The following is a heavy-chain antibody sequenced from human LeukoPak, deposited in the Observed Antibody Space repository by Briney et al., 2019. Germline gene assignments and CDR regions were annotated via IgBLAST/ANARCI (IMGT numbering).Heavy chain of an antibody. CDR2: IKQDESEK. CDR3: ARGLAVTARGSFDI. V-gene: IGHV3-7*03. Sequence: GGSLRLSCAASGFTFSRYWITWVRQAPGKGLEWVANIKQDESEKYYVDSVKGRFTISRDNAKNSLYLQMNSLRAEDTAVYYCARGLAVTARGSFDIWGQGTVVTVPS. CDR1: GFTFSRYW. J-gene: IGHJ3*02. D-gene: IGHD6-19*01.